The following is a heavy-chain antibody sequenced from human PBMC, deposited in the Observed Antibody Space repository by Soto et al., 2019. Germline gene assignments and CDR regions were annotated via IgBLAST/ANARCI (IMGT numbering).Heavy chain of an antibody. D-gene: IGHD2-15*01. CDR3: ARGRGNCSGGSCYSGVRGNWFDP. V-gene: IGHV4-34*01. CDR1: GGSFSGYY. J-gene: IGHJ5*02. Sequence: PSETLSLTCAVYGGSFSGYYWSWIRQPPGKGLEWIGEINHSGSTNYNPSLKSRVTISVDTSKNQLSLKLSSVTAADTAVYYCARGRGNCSGGSCYSGVRGNWFDPWGQGTLVTVSS. CDR2: INHSGST.